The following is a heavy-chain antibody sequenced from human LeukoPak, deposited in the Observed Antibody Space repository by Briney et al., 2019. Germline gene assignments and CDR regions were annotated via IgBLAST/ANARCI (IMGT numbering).Heavy chain of an antibody. CDR2: ISSSGNTI. J-gene: IGHJ2*01. Sequence: GGSLRLSCAASGFTFSSYEMNWVRQAPGKGPEWVSYISSSGNTIYYADSVKGRFTISRDNAKNSLYLQMNSLRAEDTAVYYCARDYVGIAAAYWYFDLWGRGTLVTVSS. CDR1: GFTFSSYE. V-gene: IGHV3-48*03. D-gene: IGHD6-13*01. CDR3: ARDYVGIAAAYWYFDL.